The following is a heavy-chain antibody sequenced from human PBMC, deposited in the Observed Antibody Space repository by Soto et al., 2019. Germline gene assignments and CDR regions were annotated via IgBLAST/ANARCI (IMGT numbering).Heavy chain of an antibody. Sequence: GGSLRLSCAASGFTFSNAWMSWVRQAPGKGLEWVGRIKSKTDGGTTDYAAPVKGRFTISRDDSKNTLYLQMNSLKTEDTAVYYCTTLHYDILTGYPYYYYYYYMDVWGKGTTVTVSS. CDR2: IKSKTDGGTT. D-gene: IGHD3-9*01. CDR3: TTLHYDILTGYPYYYYYYYMDV. V-gene: IGHV3-15*01. J-gene: IGHJ6*03. CDR1: GFTFSNAW.